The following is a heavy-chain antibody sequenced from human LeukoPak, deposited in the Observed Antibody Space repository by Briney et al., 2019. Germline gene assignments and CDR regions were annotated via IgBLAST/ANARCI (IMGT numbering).Heavy chain of an antibody. CDR2: IYYSGST. Sequence: SETLSLTCTVSGGSISSCDYYWSWIRQPPGKGLEWIGYIYYSGSTYYNPSLKCRVTISVDTSKNQFSLKLGSVTAADTAVYYCASRGGRRDYWGQGTLVTVSS. J-gene: IGHJ4*02. CDR3: ASRGGRRDY. D-gene: IGHD3-16*01. V-gene: IGHV4-30-4*01. CDR1: GGSISSCDYY.